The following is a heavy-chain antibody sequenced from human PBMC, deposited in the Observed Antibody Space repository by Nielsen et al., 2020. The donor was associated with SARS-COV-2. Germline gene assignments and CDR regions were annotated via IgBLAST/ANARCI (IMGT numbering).Heavy chain of an antibody. J-gene: IGHJ6*02. CDR2: IYYSGST. CDR3: ARGVVHYYGSGSYYSRYYYYYGMDV. Sequence: WIRQPPGKGLEWIGYIYYSGSTNYNPSLKSRVTISVDTSKNQFSLKLSSVTAADTAVYYCARGVVHYYGSGSYYSRYYYYYGMDVWGQGTTVTVSS. D-gene: IGHD3-10*01. V-gene: IGHV4-59*12.